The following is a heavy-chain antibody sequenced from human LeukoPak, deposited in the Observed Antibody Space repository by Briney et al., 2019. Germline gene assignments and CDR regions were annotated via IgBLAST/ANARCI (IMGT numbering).Heavy chain of an antibody. CDR3: AKGHGDSSGYYYFDS. D-gene: IGHD3-22*01. J-gene: IGHJ4*02. V-gene: IGHV3-7*01. Sequence: SGGSLRLSCAASELTLSDYCMTWVRQGPGKGLEWVATITKDGAEKYYVDSVKGRFTISRDNAENSLSLHMNSLRVEDTAVYYCAKGHGDSSGYYYFDSWGQGTLVTVSS. CDR1: ELTLSDYC. CDR2: ITKDGAEK.